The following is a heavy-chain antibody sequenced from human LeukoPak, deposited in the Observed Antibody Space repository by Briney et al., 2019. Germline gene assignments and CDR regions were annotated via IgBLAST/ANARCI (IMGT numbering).Heavy chain of an antibody. Sequence: GASVNVSCKASGDTFTSYGIDWGRQAPGQGVEWMGWISAYNGNTNYAQKLQGRVTMTTDTSTSTAYMELRSLRSDDTAVYYCARFVATSTQIFDYWGQGTLVTVSS. V-gene: IGHV1-18*01. J-gene: IGHJ4*02. CDR1: GDTFTSYG. CDR3: ARFVATSTQIFDY. CDR2: ISAYNGNT. D-gene: IGHD5-12*01.